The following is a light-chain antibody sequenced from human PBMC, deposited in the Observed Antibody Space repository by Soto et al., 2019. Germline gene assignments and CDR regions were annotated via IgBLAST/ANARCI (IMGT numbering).Light chain of an antibody. J-gene: IGKJ1*01. CDR2: KAS. CDR1: QTISSW. CDR3: QHYNSYSEA. Sequence: DIQMTQSPSTLSGSVGDRVTITCRASQTISSWLAWYQRKPGKAPKLLIYKASTLKSGVPSRFSGSGSGTEFTLTISSLQPDDFATYYCQHYNSYSEALGQGTKV. V-gene: IGKV1-5*03.